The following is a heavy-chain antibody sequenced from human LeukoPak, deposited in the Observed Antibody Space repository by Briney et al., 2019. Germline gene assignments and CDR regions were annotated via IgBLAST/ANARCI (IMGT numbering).Heavy chain of an antibody. V-gene: IGHV3-21*01. D-gene: IGHD4-23*01. J-gene: IGHJ4*02. CDR1: GFTFSCYS. CDR3: ARDYGGKTYFDY. CDR2: ISSSSSYI. Sequence: GSLRLFCAASGFTFSCYSMNWVRQAPGKGLEWVSSISSSSSYIYYADSVKGRFTISRDNAKNSLYLQMNSLRAEDTAVYYCARDYGGKTYFDYWGQGTLVTVSS.